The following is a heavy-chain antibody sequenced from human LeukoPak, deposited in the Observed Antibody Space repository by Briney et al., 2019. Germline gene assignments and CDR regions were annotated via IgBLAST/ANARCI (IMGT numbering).Heavy chain of an antibody. CDR2: IWYDGSNK. D-gene: IGHD3-22*01. J-gene: IGHJ5*02. V-gene: IGHV3-33*01. Sequence: PGGSLRLSCAASGFTFSSYGMHWVRQAPGKGLEWVAVIWYDGSNKYYADSVKGRFTISRDNSKDTLYLQMNSLRAGDTAVYYCARGRGDSSGYYSGWFDPWGQGTLVTVSS. CDR1: GFTFSSYG. CDR3: ARGRGDSSGYYSGWFDP.